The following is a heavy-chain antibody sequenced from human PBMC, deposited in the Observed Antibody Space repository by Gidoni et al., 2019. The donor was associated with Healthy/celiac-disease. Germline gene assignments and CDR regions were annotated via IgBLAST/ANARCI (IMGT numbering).Heavy chain of an antibody. CDR3: AKELAVAGSWGAFDI. J-gene: IGHJ3*02. CDR1: GFTFGDYA. D-gene: IGHD6-19*01. CDR2: ISWNSGSI. Sequence: EVQLVESGGGLVQPGRSLRLSCAASGFTFGDYAMHWVRQAPGKGLEWVSGISWNSGSIGYADSVKGRFTISRDNAKNSLYLQMNSLRAEDTALYYCAKELAVAGSWGAFDIWGQGTMVTVSS. V-gene: IGHV3-9*01.